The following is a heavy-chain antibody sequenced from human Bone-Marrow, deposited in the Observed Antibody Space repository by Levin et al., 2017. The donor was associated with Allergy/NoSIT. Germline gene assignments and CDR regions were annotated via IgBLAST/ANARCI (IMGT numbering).Heavy chain of an antibody. V-gene: IGHV3-30-3*01. J-gene: IGHJ3*02. CDR1: GFSFSSFA. CDR3: ARGLTYYDYWSGTSVGKDACDI. D-gene: IGHD3-3*01. Sequence: GESLKISCVGSGFSFSSFALHWVRQSPGKGLEWVAVTSYDGSHNYYADSVKARFTMSSDNYNNTLYLQMSSLRVEDTALYFWARGLTYYDYWSGTSVGKDACDIWGQGTIVTVSS. CDR2: TSYDGSHN.